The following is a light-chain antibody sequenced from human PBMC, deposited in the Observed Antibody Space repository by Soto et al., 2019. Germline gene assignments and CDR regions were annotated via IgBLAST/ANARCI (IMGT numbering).Light chain of an antibody. CDR2: GAS. J-gene: IGKJ1*01. Sequence: EIVMTQSPATLSVSPGERASLSCRASQSVSGNLAWYQQTPGQAPRLLIHGASTRATGIPARFSGSGSGTEFTLTISSLQSEDFAFYYCQQYNDWPRTFGQGTKVDIK. V-gene: IGKV3-15*01. CDR1: QSVSGN. CDR3: QQYNDWPRT.